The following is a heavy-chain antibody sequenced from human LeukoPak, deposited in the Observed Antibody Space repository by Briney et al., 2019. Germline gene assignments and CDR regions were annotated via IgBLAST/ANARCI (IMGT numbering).Heavy chain of an antibody. J-gene: IGHJ4*02. D-gene: IGHD6-13*01. Sequence: PSQTLSLTCTVSGGSISSGSYYWSWIRQPAGKGLEWIGRIYTSGSTNYNPSLKSRVTISVDTSKNQFSLKLSSVTAADTAVYYCAFSSSWYGKFDYWGQGTLVTVSS. CDR2: IYTSGST. CDR1: GGSISSGSYY. V-gene: IGHV4-61*02. CDR3: AFSSSWYGKFDY.